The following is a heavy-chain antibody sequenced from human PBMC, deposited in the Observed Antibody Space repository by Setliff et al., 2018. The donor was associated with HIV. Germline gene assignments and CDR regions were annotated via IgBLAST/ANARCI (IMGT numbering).Heavy chain of an antibody. CDR1: GYLFTHYG. J-gene: IGHJ5*02. CDR2: VSAWDGRT. D-gene: IGHD3-22*01. Sequence: GASVKVSCKASGYLFTHYGVSWVRQAPGQGLEWVGWVSAWDGRTDYSQKVQGRVTMTTDASTSTAYMELRSLTSDDTAVYYCARMGYLDSSGFPDHWGQGTLVTVSS. CDR3: ARMGYLDSSGFPDH. V-gene: IGHV1-18*01.